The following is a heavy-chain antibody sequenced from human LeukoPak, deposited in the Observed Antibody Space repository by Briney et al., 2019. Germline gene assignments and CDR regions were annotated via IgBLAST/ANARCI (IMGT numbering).Heavy chain of an antibody. CDR3: AAVPNANAWYWDDAFDI. V-gene: IGHV1-58*01. Sequence: EASVKVSCKASGFTFTTSAVQWVRKGRGQRLEWIGRIVVGSGNTDHAQKFQGRLTITRDISTSTAYMELSSLTSDDTAVYYCAAVPNANAWYWDDAFDIWGQGTMVTVSS. J-gene: IGHJ3*02. CDR2: IVVGSGNT. D-gene: IGHD2-8*02. CDR1: GFTFTTSA.